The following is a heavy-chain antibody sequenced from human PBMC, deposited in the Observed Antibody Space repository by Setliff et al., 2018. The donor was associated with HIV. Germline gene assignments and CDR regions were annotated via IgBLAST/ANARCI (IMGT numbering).Heavy chain of an antibody. V-gene: IGHV4-34*01. J-gene: IGHJ4*02. D-gene: IGHD4-17*01. CDR1: GGSFSNYY. CDR3: ASFFVTTVTNQDY. CDR2: LSPSGTT. Sequence: SETLSLTCTVYGGSFSNYYTNWIRQPPGKGLEWIGELSPSGTTRSNPSLQSRVTISLVTSNNQFSLKLTSVTAADTAMYYCASFFVTTVTNQDYWGQGTPVTVS.